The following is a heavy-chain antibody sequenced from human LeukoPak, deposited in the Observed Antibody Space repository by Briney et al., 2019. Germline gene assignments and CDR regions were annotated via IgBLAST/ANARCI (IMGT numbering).Heavy chain of an antibody. CDR1: GGSISSSSYY. Sequence: SETLSLTCTVSGGSISSSSYYWGWIRQPPGKGLEWIGEINHSGSTNYNPSLKSRVTISVDTSKNQFSLKLSSVTAADTAVYYCAREAPFDPWGQGTLVTVSS. CDR2: INHSGST. CDR3: AREAPFDP. V-gene: IGHV4-39*07. J-gene: IGHJ5*02.